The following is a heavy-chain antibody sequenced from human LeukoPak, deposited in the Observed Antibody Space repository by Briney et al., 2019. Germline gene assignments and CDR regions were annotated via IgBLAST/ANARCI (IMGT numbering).Heavy chain of an antibody. CDR1: GFTFNDYA. Sequence: PGKSLRLSCAVSGFTFNDYAMHWVRQIPGKGLEWVSYISHTGSVTSYADSVKGRFTISRDNAKNSLYLQMNSLRAEDTAVYYCAIPPLSGTGSSRPLAGVDVWGQGTTVTVSS. CDR2: ISHTGSVT. J-gene: IGHJ6*02. V-gene: IGHV3-48*03. D-gene: IGHD3-10*01. CDR3: AIPPLSGTGSSRPLAGVDV.